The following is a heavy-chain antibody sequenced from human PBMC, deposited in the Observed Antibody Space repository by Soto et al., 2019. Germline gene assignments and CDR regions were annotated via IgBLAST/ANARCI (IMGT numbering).Heavy chain of an antibody. J-gene: IGHJ4*02. D-gene: IGHD5-18*01. V-gene: IGHV1-69*01. CDR3: ATSDTAMVSPFEY. CDR2: IIPILGTA. CDR1: GGTFSSYA. Sequence: QVQLVQSGAEVKKPGSSVKVSCKASGGTFSSYAISWVRQAPGQGLEWMGGIIPILGTANYAQKFQGRVTINEDESPSTAYLELSSLRSEATAVYYCATSDTAMVSPFEYLGQGTLVTVS.